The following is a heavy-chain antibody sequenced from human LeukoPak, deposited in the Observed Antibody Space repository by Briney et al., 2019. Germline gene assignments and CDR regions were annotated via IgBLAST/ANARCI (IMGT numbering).Heavy chain of an antibody. CDR3: AKGHRYCGGDCYLNYFDY. CDR2: VSGSGGST. J-gene: IGHJ4*02. V-gene: IGHV3-23*01. CDR1: GFTFSSYA. Sequence: PGGSLRLSCAASGFTFSSYAMSWVRQAPGKGLEWVSAVSGSGGSTYYADSVKGRFTISRDNSKNTLYLQMNSLRAEDTAVYYCAKGHRYCGGDCYLNYFDYWGQGTLVTVSS. D-gene: IGHD2-21*02.